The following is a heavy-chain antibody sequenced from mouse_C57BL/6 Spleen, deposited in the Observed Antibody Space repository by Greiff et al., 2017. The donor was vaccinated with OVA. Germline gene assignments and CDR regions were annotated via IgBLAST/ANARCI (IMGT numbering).Heavy chain of an antibody. CDR2: IYPGDGDT. Sequence: QVQLKESGPELVKPGASVKISCKASGYAFSRSWMNWVKQRPGKGLEWIGRIYPGDGDTNYNGKFKGKATLTADKSSSTAYMQLSSLTSEDSAVYFCARDGTQFAYWGQGTLVTVSA. CDR3: ARDGTQFAY. J-gene: IGHJ3*01. CDR1: GYAFSRSW. D-gene: IGHD1-1*01. V-gene: IGHV1-82*01.